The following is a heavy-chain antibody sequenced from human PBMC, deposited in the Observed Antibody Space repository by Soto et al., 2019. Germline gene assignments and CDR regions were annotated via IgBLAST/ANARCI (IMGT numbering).Heavy chain of an antibody. J-gene: IGHJ4*02. D-gene: IGHD1-26*01. CDR1: GGSINSGGYY. Sequence: SETLSLTCTVSGGSINSGGYYWSWIRQHPGKGLEWIGYIYYSGSTYYNPSLKNRVTISVDTSKNQFSLKLSSVTAADTAVYYCARAELVGATDYWGQGTLVTVSS. CDR2: IYYSGST. CDR3: ARAELVGATDY. V-gene: IGHV4-31*03.